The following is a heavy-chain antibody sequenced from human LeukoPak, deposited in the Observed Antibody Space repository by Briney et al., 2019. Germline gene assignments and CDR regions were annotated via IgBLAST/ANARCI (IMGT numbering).Heavy chain of an antibody. CDR2: INAGNGNT. Sequence: GASVRVSCKASGYTFTSYAVHWVRQAPGQRLEWMGWINAGNGNTKYSQKFQGRVTITRDTSASTAYMELSSLRSEDTAVYYCARDGTEATILRTGDEGIDYWGQGTPVTVSS. V-gene: IGHV1-3*01. CDR1: GYTFTSYA. CDR3: ARDGTEATILRTGDEGIDY. D-gene: IGHD5-12*01. J-gene: IGHJ4*02.